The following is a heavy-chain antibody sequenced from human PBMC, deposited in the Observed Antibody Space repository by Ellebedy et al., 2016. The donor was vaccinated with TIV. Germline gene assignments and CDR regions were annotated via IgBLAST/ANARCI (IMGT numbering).Heavy chain of an antibody. D-gene: IGHD6-6*01. CDR3: ARDGGQQLAPYYYYYGMDV. CDR2: ISSSGSTI. J-gene: IGHJ6*02. V-gene: IGHV3-11*01. Sequence: PGGSLRLSCAASGFTFSDYYMSWIRQAPGKGLEWVSYISSSGSTIYYAVSVKGRFTISRDNAKNSLYLQMNSLRAEDTAVYYCARDGGQQLAPYYYYYGMDVWGQGTTVTVSS. CDR1: GFTFSDYY.